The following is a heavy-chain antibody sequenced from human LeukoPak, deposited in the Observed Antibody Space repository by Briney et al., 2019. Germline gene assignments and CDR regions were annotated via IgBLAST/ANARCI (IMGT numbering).Heavy chain of an antibody. CDR3: ATQEGDSYGFDY. D-gene: IGHD5-18*01. CDR2: IYHSGST. Sequence: PSETLSLTCTVSGVSISSSNNFWGWIRQPPGKGLEWIGSIYHSGSTYYNPSLKSRVTISVDTSKNQFSLKLSSVTAADTAVYYCATQEGDSYGFDYWGQGTLVTVSS. J-gene: IGHJ4*02. CDR1: GVSISSSNNF. V-gene: IGHV4-39*07.